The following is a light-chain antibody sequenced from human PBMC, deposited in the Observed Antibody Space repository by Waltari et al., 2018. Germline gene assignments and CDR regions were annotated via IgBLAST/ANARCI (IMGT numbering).Light chain of an antibody. J-gene: IGKJ4*01. CDR3: QQYNSFPLT. V-gene: IGKV1-16*02. CDR1: QDISNY. Sequence: DIQMTQSRSSLSASVGDRVTITCRASQDISNYLAWFQQKPGKAPKSLIYGASKLQSGVPSKFSGSGSGTDFTLTISSLQPEDSATYYCQQYNSFPLTFGGGTKVEIK. CDR2: GAS.